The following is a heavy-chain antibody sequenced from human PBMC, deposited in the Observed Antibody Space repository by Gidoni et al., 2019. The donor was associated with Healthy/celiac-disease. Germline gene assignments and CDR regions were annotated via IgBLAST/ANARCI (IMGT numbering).Heavy chain of an antibody. V-gene: IGHV4-34*01. Sequence: QVQLQQWGAGLLKPSETLSLTCAVYGGSFSGYYWSWIRQPPGKGLEWIGEINHSGSTNYNPSLKSRVTISVDTSKNQFSLKLSSVTAADTAVYYCARVRGLERRYPVNPRFDYWGQGTLVTVSS. CDR2: INHSGST. D-gene: IGHD1-1*01. J-gene: IGHJ4*02. CDR3: ARVRGLERRYPVNPRFDY. CDR1: GGSFSGYY.